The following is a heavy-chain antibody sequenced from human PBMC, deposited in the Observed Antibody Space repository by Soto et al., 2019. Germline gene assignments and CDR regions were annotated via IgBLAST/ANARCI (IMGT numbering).Heavy chain of an antibody. CDR2: MNPNSGNT. Sequence: GASVKVSCKASGYTFTSYDINWVRQATGQGLEWMGWMNPNSGNTGYAQKFQGRVTMTRNTSISTAYMELSSLRSEDTAVYYCARSLRFLEWPSNNWFDPWGQGTLVTVSS. CDR1: GYTFTSYD. D-gene: IGHD3-3*01. J-gene: IGHJ5*02. V-gene: IGHV1-8*01. CDR3: ARSLRFLEWPSNNWFDP.